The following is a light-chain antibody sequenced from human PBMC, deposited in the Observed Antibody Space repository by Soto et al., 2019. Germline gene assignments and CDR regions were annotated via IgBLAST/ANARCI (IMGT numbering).Light chain of an antibody. CDR1: QSVSSSY. CDR3: QQYGSSLIT. V-gene: IGKV3-20*01. CDR2: GAS. J-gene: IGKJ5*01. Sequence: EIVLTQSPGTLSLSPGERATLSCRASQSVSSSYLAWYQQKPGQAPRLLIYGASSRATGLPDRFSGSGSGTDFTLTLSRLEPDDVAVYYCQQYGSSLITFGQGTRLEIK.